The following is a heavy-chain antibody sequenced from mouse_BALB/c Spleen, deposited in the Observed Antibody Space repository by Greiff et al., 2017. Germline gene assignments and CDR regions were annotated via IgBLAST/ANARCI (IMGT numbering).Heavy chain of an antibody. CDR2: IRNKANGYTT. Sequence: EVQLVESGGGLVQPGGSLRLSCATSGFTFTDYYMSWVRQPPGKALEWLGFIRNKANGYTTEYSASVKGRFTISRDNSQSILYLQMNTLRAEDSATYYCARDENYDYRRPFAYWGQGTLVTVSA. V-gene: IGHV7-3*02. D-gene: IGHD2-4*01. J-gene: IGHJ3*01. CDR1: GFTFTDYY. CDR3: ARDENYDYRRPFAY.